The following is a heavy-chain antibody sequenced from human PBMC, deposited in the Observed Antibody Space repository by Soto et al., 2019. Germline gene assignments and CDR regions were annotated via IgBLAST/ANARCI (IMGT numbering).Heavy chain of an antibody. CDR1: GFTFSSYS. CDR3: ARDRDWAFDY. Sequence: PGGSLRLSCVASGFTFSSYSMVWVRQAPGKGLEWLSYIFADSSTIYYADSVKGRFTVSRDNAHNSLFLLMNSLRAEDTAVYYCARDRDWAFDYWGRGTLVTVSS. CDR2: IFADSSTI. V-gene: IGHV3-48*04. J-gene: IGHJ4*02. D-gene: IGHD3-9*01.